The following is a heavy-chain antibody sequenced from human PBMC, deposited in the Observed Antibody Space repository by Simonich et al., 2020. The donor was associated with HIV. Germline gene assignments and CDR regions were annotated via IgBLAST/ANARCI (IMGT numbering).Heavy chain of an antibody. Sequence: QVQLQQWGAGLLKPSETLSLTCAVYGGSFSGYYWSWIRQPPGKGLGWIGEINHSGKTNYNPSLKGRVTISVEKSKNQFSLKLSSMTAADTAVYYCAAGHGLLRFLEWEGTYMDVWGKGTTVTVSS. V-gene: IGHV4-34*01. CDR2: INHSGKT. J-gene: IGHJ6*03. CDR3: AAGHGLLRFLEWEGTYMDV. CDR1: GGSFSGYY. D-gene: IGHD3-3*01.